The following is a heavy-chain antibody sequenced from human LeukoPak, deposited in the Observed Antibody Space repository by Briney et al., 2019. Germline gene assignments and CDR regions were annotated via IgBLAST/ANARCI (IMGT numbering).Heavy chain of an antibody. Sequence: ASVKVSCKASGGTFSSYAISWVRQAPGQGLEWMGRIIPIPGIANYAQKFQGRVTITADKSTSTAYMELSSLRSEDTAVYYCARFHNGYARTEMWGQGTLVTVSS. CDR3: ARFHNGYARTEM. CDR2: IIPIPGIA. D-gene: IGHD5-18*01. V-gene: IGHV1-69*04. CDR1: GGTFSSYA. J-gene: IGHJ4*02.